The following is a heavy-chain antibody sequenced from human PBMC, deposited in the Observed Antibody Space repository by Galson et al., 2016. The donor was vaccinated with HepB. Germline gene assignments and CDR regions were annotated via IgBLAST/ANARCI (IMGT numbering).Heavy chain of an antibody. CDR2: IYAGDSET. CDR3: ARQRRNYGMDV. D-gene: IGHD1-1*01. J-gene: IGHJ6*02. CDR1: GFSFATHW. V-gene: IGHV5-51*01. Sequence: QSGAEVKKPGESLKISCKTSGFSFATHWIAWVRQMPGKGLEWMGIIYAGDSETRYSPPFQGQVTISVDKSTPVAYLQWNSLKASDSAMYYCARQRRNYGMDVWGQGTTVTVSS.